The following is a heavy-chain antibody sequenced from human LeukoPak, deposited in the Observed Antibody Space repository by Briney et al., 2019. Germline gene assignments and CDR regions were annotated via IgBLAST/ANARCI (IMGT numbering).Heavy chain of an antibody. J-gene: IGHJ4*02. Sequence: GGSLRLSCAASGFTFSIYAMSWVRQAPGKGLEWVSAISSSGGRIYYADSVKGRFTISRDSSKNTLYLQINSLRAEDTAVYYCAKNRERFGDSYTHYWGQGTLVTVSS. V-gene: IGHV3-23*01. CDR3: AKNRERFGDSYTHY. D-gene: IGHD3-16*01. CDR1: GFTFSIYA. CDR2: ISSSGGRI.